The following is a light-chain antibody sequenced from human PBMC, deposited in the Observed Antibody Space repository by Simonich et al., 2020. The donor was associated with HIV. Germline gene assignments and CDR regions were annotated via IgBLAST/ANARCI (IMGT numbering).Light chain of an antibody. Sequence: SYELTQPPSVSVSPGQTASITCSGDKLGDKYACWYQQKPGQSPVLVIDQDMKRPSGIPARFSGSNSGNTATLTISGTQAMDEADYYCQAWDSSTVVFGGGTKLTVL. CDR2: QDM. J-gene: IGLJ2*01. CDR1: KLGDKY. CDR3: QAWDSSTVV. V-gene: IGLV3-1*01.